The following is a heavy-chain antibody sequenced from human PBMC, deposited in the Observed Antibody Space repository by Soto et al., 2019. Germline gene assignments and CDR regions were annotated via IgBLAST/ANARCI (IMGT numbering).Heavy chain of an antibody. Sequence: EVQLVASGGGLVQPGGSLRLSCAASGFTLSGRSMHWVRQAPGKGLVWVSGIDNAGTDSTYADSVKGRFTSSRDNAKNMRYLQMNSLSVEDTAVYYCARGWFGPDVWGKGTTVTVSS. CDR1: GFTLSGRS. CDR2: IDNAGTDS. V-gene: IGHV3-74*01. CDR3: ARGWFGPDV. J-gene: IGHJ6*04. D-gene: IGHD3-10*01.